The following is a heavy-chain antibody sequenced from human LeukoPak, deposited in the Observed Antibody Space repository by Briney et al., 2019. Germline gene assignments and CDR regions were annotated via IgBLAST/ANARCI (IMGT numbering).Heavy chain of an antibody. J-gene: IGHJ3*02. D-gene: IGHD6-13*01. Sequence: PGGSLRLSCAASGFTFSSYSMNWVRQAPGKGLEWVSSISSSSSYIYYADSVKGRFTISRDNAKNSLYLQMNSLRAEDTAVYYCARGAVIAAAGNAFDIWGQGTMVTVSS. CDR2: ISSSSSYI. V-gene: IGHV3-21*01. CDR3: ARGAVIAAAGNAFDI. CDR1: GFTFSSYS.